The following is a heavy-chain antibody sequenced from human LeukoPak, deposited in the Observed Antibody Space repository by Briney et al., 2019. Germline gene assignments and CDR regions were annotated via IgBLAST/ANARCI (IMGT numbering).Heavy chain of an antibody. V-gene: IGHV3-30*04. J-gene: IGHJ3*02. CDR2: ISYDGSNK. CDR3: ARDDYYDSSGYTDASDI. D-gene: IGHD3-22*01. CDR1: GFTFSSYA. Sequence: GRSLRLSCAASGFTFSSYAMHWVRQAPGKGLEWVAVISYDGSNKYYADSVKGRFTISRDNSKNTLYLQMNSLRAEDTAVYYCARDDYYDSSGYTDASDIWGQGTMVTVSS.